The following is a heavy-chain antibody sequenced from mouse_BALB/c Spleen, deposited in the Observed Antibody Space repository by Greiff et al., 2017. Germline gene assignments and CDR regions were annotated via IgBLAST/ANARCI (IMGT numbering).Heavy chain of an antibody. V-gene: IGHV14-3*02. Sequence: EVQRVESGAELVKPGASVKLSCTASGFNIKDTYMHWVKQRPEQGLEWIGRIDPANGNTKYDPKFQGKATITADTSSNTAYLQLSSLTSEDTAVYYCARDYRYGGYAMDYWGQGTSVTVSS. D-gene: IGHD2-14*01. J-gene: IGHJ4*01. CDR2: IDPANGNT. CDR1: GFNIKDTY. CDR3: ARDYRYGGYAMDY.